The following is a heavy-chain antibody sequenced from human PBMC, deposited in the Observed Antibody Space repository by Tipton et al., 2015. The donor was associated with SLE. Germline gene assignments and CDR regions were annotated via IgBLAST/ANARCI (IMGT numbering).Heavy chain of an antibody. CDR2: SNHSGST. Sequence: TLSLTCAVYGGSFSGYYWSWIRQPPGKGLEWIGESNHSGSTNYNPSLKGRVTISVDTSNNQLSLKLTSVTAADTAVYYCARGAKERITLVRVRPYYFDYWGQGSLVTVSS. D-gene: IGHD3-10*01. J-gene: IGHJ4*01. CDR3: ARGAKERITLVRVRPYYFDY. CDR1: GGSFSGYY. V-gene: IGHV4-34*01.